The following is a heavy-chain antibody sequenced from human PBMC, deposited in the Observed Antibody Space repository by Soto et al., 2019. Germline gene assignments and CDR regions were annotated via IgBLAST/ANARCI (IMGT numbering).Heavy chain of an antibody. CDR1: GFTFSSYA. CDR2: ISGSGGST. V-gene: IGHV3-23*01. J-gene: IGHJ4*02. Sequence: GGSLRLSCAASGFTFSSYAMSWVRQAPGKGLEWVSAISGSGGSTYCADSVKGRFTISRDNSKNTLYLQMNSLRAEDTAVYYCAKDGNHSSGWYTPNYYFDYWGQGTLVTVSS. CDR3: AKDGNHSSGWYTPNYYFDY. D-gene: IGHD6-19*01.